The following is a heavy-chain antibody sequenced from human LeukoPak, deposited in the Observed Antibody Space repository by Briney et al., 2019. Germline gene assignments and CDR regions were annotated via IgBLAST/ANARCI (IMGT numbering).Heavy chain of an antibody. CDR2: INHSGST. CDR1: GGSFSGYY. J-gene: IGHJ5*02. Sequence: PSETLSLTCAVYGGSFSGYYWSWIRQPPGKGLEWIGEINHSGSTNYNPSLKSRVTILVDTSKNQSSLKLSSVTAADTAVYYCASEGSITIPWGQGTLVTVSS. V-gene: IGHV4-34*01. D-gene: IGHD3-3*01. CDR3: ASEGSITIP.